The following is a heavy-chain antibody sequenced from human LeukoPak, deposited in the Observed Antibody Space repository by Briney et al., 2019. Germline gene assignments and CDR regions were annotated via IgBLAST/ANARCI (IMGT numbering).Heavy chain of an antibody. CDR3: ARGHSWDGYNYEDY. J-gene: IGHJ4*02. CDR1: GFTFSSYS. CDR2: ISSSSSYI. Sequence: PGGSLRLSCAASGFTFSSYSMNWVRQAPGKGLEWVSSISSSSSYIYYADSVKGRFTISRDNAKNSLYLQMNSLRAEDTAVYYCARGHSWDGYNYEDYWGQGTLVTVSS. D-gene: IGHD5-24*01. V-gene: IGHV3-21*01.